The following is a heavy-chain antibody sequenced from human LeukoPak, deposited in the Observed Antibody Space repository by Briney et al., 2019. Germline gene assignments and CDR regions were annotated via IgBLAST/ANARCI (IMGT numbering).Heavy chain of an antibody. CDR2: ISSSSSYI. V-gene: IGHV3-21*01. CDR3: ARDRLQYEGTFDY. D-gene: IGHD4-11*01. Sequence: GGSLRLSCAASGFTFSNYSMNWVRQAPGKGLDWVSSISSSSSYIYYADSVKGRFTISRDNAKNSLYLQMNSLTAEDTAVYYCARDRLQYEGTFDYRGQGTLVTVSS. J-gene: IGHJ4*02. CDR1: GFTFSNYS.